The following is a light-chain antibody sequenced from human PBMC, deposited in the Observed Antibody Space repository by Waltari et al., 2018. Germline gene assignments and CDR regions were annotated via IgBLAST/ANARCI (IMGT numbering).Light chain of an antibody. J-gene: IGLJ1*01. Sequence: QSALTQHASVSGPPAQSITISCSGTDSDVGAYDFFSWYQQHPGKAPNLIIYEVSKRPSGISNRFSASKSGNTASLTISGLQAEDEADYYCSSYTTSSAPGVFGTGTRVTVL. V-gene: IGLV2-14*01. CDR3: SSYTTSSAPGV. CDR1: DSDVGAYDF. CDR2: EVS.